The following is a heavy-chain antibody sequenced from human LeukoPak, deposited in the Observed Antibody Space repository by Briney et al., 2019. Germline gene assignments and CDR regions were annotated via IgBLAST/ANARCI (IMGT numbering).Heavy chain of an antibody. CDR2: LYSGGNT. CDR1: GFTFSSHA. V-gene: IGHV3-66*04. D-gene: IGHD6-6*01. J-gene: IGHJ6*02. CDR3: ARLGLDYYYYGMDV. Sequence: GGSLRLSCAPSGFTFSSHAMSWVRQAPGKGLEWVSILYSGGNTYSADSVNGRFTISRDNSKNTLYLQMNSLRAEDTAVYYCARLGLDYYYYGMDVWGQGTTVTVSS.